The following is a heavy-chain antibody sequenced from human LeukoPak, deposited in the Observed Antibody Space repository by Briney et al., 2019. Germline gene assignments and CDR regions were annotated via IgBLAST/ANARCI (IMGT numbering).Heavy chain of an antibody. J-gene: IGHJ4*02. V-gene: IGHV4-4*07. Sequence: SETLSLTCTVSGGSISSYSWSWIRQPAGKGLEWIGRIYTSGSTNYNPSLMSRVTMSVDTSKNQFSLKLSSVTAADTAVYYCASSYSGSHPIFDYWGQGTLVTVSS. CDR1: GGSISSYS. CDR3: ASSYSGSHPIFDY. D-gene: IGHD1-26*01. CDR2: IYTSGST.